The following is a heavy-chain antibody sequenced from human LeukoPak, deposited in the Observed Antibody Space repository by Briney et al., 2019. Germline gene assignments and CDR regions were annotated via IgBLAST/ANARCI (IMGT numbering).Heavy chain of an antibody. J-gene: IGHJ4*02. V-gene: IGHV3-74*01. CDR2: INTDGTST. CDR3: ISSSPSFDC. Sequence: PGGSLRLSCAASGFTFSSYWMHWVRQAPGKGLVWVSRINTDGTSTSYADSVKGRFTISRDNAKNTLYLQMNSLRAEDTAVYYCISSSPSFDCWGQGTLVTVSS. CDR1: GFTFSSYW.